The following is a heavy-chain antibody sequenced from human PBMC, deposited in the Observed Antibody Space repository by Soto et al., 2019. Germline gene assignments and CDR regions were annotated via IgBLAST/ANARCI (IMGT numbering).Heavy chain of an antibody. V-gene: IGHV3-30-3*01. CDR3: AKGGARSIAALRPYFDY. CDR1: GFTFSSYA. J-gene: IGHJ4*02. Sequence: GGSLRLSCAASGFTFSSYAMHWVRQAPGKGLEWVAVISYDGSNKYYADSVKGRFTISRDNSKNTLYLQMNSLRAEDTAVYYCAKGGARSIAALRPYFDYWGQGTLVTVSS. CDR2: ISYDGSNK. D-gene: IGHD6-6*01.